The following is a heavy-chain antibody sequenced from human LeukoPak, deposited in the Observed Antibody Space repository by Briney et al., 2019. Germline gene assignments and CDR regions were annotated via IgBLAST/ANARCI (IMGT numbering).Heavy chain of an antibody. Sequence: GGSLRLSCAASGFTFSSYSMNWVRQAPGKGLEWVSYISSSNSTTYYADSVKGRFTISRDNSKNTLYLQMNSLRAEDTAVYYCAKGAPQEYCSSTSCYPSDYWGQGTLVTVSS. J-gene: IGHJ4*02. D-gene: IGHD2-2*01. CDR1: GFTFSSYS. CDR2: ISSSNSTT. V-gene: IGHV3-48*01. CDR3: AKGAPQEYCSSTSCYPSDY.